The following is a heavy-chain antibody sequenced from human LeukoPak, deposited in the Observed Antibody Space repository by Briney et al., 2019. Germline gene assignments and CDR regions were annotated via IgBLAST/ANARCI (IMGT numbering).Heavy chain of an antibody. CDR1: GGSISSYY. Sequence: SETLSLTCTVSGGSISSYYWSWIRQPPGKGLEWIGYIYYSGSTNYNPSLKSRVTISVDTSKNQFSLKLSSVTAADTAVYYCARHNPPDYWGQGTLVTVSS. J-gene: IGHJ4*02. D-gene: IGHD1-14*01. CDR2: IYYSGST. CDR3: ARHNPPDY. V-gene: IGHV4-59*08.